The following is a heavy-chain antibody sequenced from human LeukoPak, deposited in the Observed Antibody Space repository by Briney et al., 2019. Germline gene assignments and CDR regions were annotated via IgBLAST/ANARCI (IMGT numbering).Heavy chain of an antibody. D-gene: IGHD3-9*01. V-gene: IGHV4-39*07. CDR2: IYYSGST. CDR1: GGSISSSSYY. CDR3: ARSSDILTGYYNWGSYDY. Sequence: SETLSLTCTVSGGSISSSSYYWGWIRQPPGKGLEWIGSIYYSGSTYYNPSLKSRVTISVDTSKNQFSLKLSSVTAADTAVYYCARSSDILTGYYNWGSYDYWGQGTLVTVSS. J-gene: IGHJ4*02.